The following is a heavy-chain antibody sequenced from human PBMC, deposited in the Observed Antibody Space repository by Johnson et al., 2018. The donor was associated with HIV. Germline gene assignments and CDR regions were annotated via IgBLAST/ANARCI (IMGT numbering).Heavy chain of an antibody. V-gene: IGHV3-66*01. Sequence: VQLVESGGGLVQPGGSLRLSCAASGFTVSSNYMSWVRQAPGKGLEWVSVIYSGGSTYYAASLEGRFTIIRDNSKNTLFGQMNSLRAEDKAVYYCARTSFIVGWYRVGEAFDIWGQGTMVIVSS. J-gene: IGHJ3*02. CDR1: GFTVSSNY. CDR2: IYSGGST. CDR3: ARTSFIVGWYRVGEAFDI. D-gene: IGHD6-19*01.